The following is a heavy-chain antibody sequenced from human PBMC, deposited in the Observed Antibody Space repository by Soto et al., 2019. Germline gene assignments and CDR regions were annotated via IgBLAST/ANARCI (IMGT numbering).Heavy chain of an antibody. CDR3: ARARFQLLHPYYYGMDV. V-gene: IGHV4-59*01. CDR2: IYYTEKT. Sequence: PSETLSLTCTVSGGSISSDYWSWIRQPPGKGLDWIGYIYYTEKTNYNPSLKSRVTISVDTSKNQFSLKLRSVTAADTGVYFCARARFQLLHPYYYGMDVWGQGTAVTVSS. J-gene: IGHJ6*02. CDR1: GGSISSDY. D-gene: IGHD2-15*01.